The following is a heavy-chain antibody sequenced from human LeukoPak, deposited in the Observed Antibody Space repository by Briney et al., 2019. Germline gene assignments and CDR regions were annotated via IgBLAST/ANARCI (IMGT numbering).Heavy chain of an antibody. CDR3: ARAGTCSSTSCDGGIEY. V-gene: IGHV3-21*06. Sequence: PGGSLRLSCAAPGFAFSSYNMKWVRQAPGKGLEWVSFISTTSTYIYYADSVKGRFTVSRDNSKNLLYLQMDSLRVEDTAVYYCARAGTCSSTSCDGGIEYWGQGTLVTVSS. J-gene: IGHJ4*02. CDR1: GFAFSSYN. CDR2: ISTTSTYI. D-gene: IGHD2-2*01.